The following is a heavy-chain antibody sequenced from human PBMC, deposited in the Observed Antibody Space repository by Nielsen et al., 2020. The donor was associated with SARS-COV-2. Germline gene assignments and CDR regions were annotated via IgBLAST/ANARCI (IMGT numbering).Heavy chain of an antibody. Sequence: SVKVSCKASGYTFTGYYMHWVRQATGQGLEWMGWMNPNSGNTGYAQKFQGRVTMTRNTSISTAYMELSSLRSEDTAVYYCARGVVPPAIGDDYYYYYGMDVWGQGTTVTVS. D-gene: IGHD2-2*01. CDR3: ARGVVPPAIGDDYYYYYGMDV. CDR1: GYTFTGYY. V-gene: IGHV1-8*02. J-gene: IGHJ6*02. CDR2: MNPNSGNT.